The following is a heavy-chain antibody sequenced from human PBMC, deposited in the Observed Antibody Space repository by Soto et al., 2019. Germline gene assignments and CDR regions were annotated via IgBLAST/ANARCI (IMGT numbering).Heavy chain of an antibody. CDR3: ARGLSRSRHFDL. CDR1: GYTFTSYD. CDR2: MNPNSGNT. V-gene: IGHV1-8*01. Sequence: ASVKVSCKASGYTFTSYDINWVRQATGQGLEWMGWMNPNSGNTGYAQKFQGRVTMTRNTSISTAYMELSSLRPEDTAVYYCARGLSRSRHFDLWGRGTLVTVSS. J-gene: IGHJ2*01.